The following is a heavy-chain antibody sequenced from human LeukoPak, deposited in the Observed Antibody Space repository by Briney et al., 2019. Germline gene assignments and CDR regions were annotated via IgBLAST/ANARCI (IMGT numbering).Heavy chain of an antibody. CDR1: GGSFSGYY. D-gene: IGHD3-9*01. J-gene: IGHJ5*02. CDR2: INHSGST. CDR3: ARDIPYYDILTGYYDRFDP. V-gene: IGHV4-34*01. Sequence: SETLSLTCAVYGGSFSGYYWSWIRQPPRKGLEWIGEINHSGSTNYNPSLKSRVTISVDTSKNQFSLKLSSVTAADTAVYYCARDIPYYDILTGYYDRFDPWGQGTLVTVSS.